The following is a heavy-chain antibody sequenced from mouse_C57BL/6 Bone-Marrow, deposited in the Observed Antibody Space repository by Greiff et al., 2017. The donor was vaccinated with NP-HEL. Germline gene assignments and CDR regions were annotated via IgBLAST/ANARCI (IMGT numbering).Heavy chain of an antibody. J-gene: IGHJ1*03. CDR3: ARHEAVYYGNYRYFDV. CDR2: FYPGIGRI. D-gene: IGHD2-1*01. CDR1: FSTFPAST. Sequence: VKLQESGAELVNPFSSFPLSFPSSFSTFPASTIHWVTPRSGQGLAWIGWFYPGIGRITYNEKFKDKATLTADKSSSTVYMELSRLTSEDSAVYFCARHEAVYYGNYRYFDVWGTGTTVTVSS. V-gene: IGHV1-62-2*01.